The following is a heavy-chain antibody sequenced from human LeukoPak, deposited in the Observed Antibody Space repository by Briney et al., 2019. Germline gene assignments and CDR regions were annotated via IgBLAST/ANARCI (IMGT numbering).Heavy chain of an antibody. V-gene: IGHV1-69*05. Sequence: SVKVSCKASGGTFSSYAISWVRQAPGQGLGWMGGIIPIFGTANYAQKFQGRVTITTDESTSTAYMELSSLRSEDTAVYYCARSPYYYDSSGYYYPLSLDYWGQGTLVTVSS. D-gene: IGHD3-22*01. CDR1: GGTFSSYA. CDR2: IIPIFGTA. J-gene: IGHJ4*02. CDR3: ARSPYYYDSSGYYYPLSLDY.